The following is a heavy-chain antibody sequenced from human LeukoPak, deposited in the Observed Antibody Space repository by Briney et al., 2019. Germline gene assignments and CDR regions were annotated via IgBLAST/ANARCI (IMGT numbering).Heavy chain of an antibody. Sequence: ASVKVSCKASGYTFTDYYMHWVRQAPGQGLEWRGFINPSGGSTRYAQNFQGRVTMTRDTSTSTIYMELSSLRSEDTAVYYCARVRKRNMVRGVIPDYWGQGTLVTVSS. J-gene: IGHJ4*02. V-gene: IGHV1-46*01. D-gene: IGHD3-10*01. CDR3: ARVRKRNMVRGVIPDY. CDR1: GYTFTDYY. CDR2: INPSGGST.